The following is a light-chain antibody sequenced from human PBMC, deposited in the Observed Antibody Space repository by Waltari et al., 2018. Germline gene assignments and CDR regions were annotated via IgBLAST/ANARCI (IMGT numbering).Light chain of an antibody. Sequence: QLVLTQSPSASASLGASVKLTCTLSSGHSSYAIAWHQQQPEKGPRYLMKVNSDGSHKKGDGIPDRFSGSSSGTERYLTISSLQSEDEADYDCQTWGTGIQVFGGGTKLTVL. V-gene: IGLV4-69*01. CDR3: QTWGTGIQV. CDR1: SGHSSYA. CDR2: VNSDGSH. J-gene: IGLJ2*01.